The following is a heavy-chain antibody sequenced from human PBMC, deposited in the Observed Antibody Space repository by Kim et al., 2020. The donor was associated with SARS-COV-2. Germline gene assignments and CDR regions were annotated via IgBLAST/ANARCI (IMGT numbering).Heavy chain of an antibody. CDR2: INPSGGST. D-gene: IGHD2-2*01. J-gene: IGHJ6*02. CDR1: GYTFTSYY. Sequence: ASVKVSCKASGYTFTSYYMHWVRQAPGQGLEWMGIINPSGGSTSYAQKFQGRVTMTRDTSTSTVYMELSSLRSEDTAVYYCARDRRYCSSTSCFYYYYGMDVWGQGTTVTVSS. V-gene: IGHV1-46*01. CDR3: ARDRRYCSSTSCFYYYYGMDV.